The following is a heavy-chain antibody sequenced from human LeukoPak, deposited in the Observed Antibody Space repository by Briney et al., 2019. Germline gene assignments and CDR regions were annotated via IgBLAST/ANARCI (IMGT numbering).Heavy chain of an antibody. D-gene: IGHD1-26*01. CDR3: ARHRGDSMGVDF. CDR1: NGSVSSHNYY. V-gene: IGHV4-39*01. J-gene: IGHJ4*02. CDR2: VYYSGSN. Sequence: SETLSLTCTVSNGSVSSHNYYWGWIRQPPGKGLEWIGSVYYSGSNYYNPSLKSRVAISLDMSKNQFSLKLNSVTAADTAVYYCARHRGDSMGVDFWGQGTPVTVSS.